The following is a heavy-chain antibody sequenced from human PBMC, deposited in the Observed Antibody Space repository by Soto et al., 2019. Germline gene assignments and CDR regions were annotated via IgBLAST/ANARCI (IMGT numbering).Heavy chain of an antibody. CDR3: ARVPGYYDFWSGNNWFDP. J-gene: IGHJ5*02. Sequence: ASVKVSCKASGYTFTSYAMDWVRQAPGQRLEWMGWINAGNGNTKYSQRFQGRVTITRDTSASTAYMELSSLRSEDTAVYYCARVPGYYDFWSGNNWFDPWGQGTLVTVS. V-gene: IGHV1-3*01. D-gene: IGHD3-3*01. CDR1: GYTFTSYA. CDR2: INAGNGNT.